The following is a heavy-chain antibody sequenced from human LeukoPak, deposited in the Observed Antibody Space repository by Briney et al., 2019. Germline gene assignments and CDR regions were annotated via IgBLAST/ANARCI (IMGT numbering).Heavy chain of an antibody. D-gene: IGHD6-13*01. J-gene: IGHJ4*02. V-gene: IGHV3-23*01. CDR2: ISGSGSST. CDR1: GFTFSSHA. CDR3: VRPPPGYSSSWFYFHS. Sequence: GGSLRLSCAASGFTFSSHAMSWVRQAPGKGLEWVSGISGSGSSTFYADSVKGRFTISRDSSKNTLYLQMNSLRVEDTAMYYCVRPPPGYSSSWFYFHSWGQGTLDTVSS.